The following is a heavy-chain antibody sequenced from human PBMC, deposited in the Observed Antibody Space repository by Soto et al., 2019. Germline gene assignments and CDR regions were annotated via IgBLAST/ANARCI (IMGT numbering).Heavy chain of an antibody. CDR2: INHRGST. V-gene: IGHV4-34*01. CDR3: AKMNGGDPGAFDI. D-gene: IGHD2-21*02. CDR1: GGSLSGNF. Sequence: KTSETLSLTCGVYGGSLSGNFWSWIRQPPGKGLEWIGEINHRGSTKYNPSLKSRVTISVDTSKNQLSLKLTSVTAADTAMYYCAKMNGGDPGAFDIWGQGTMVT. J-gene: IGHJ3*02.